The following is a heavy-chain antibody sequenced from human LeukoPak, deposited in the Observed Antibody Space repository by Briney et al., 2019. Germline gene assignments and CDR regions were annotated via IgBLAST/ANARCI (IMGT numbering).Heavy chain of an antibody. D-gene: IGHD2-2*01. Sequence: GGSLRLSCAASGFTFSSYSMSWVRQAPGKGLEWVSVIYSGGSTYYADSVKGRFTISRDNSKNTLYLQMNSLRAEDTAVYYCARVSVVPAAVFDYWGQGTLVTVSS. CDR1: GFTFSSYS. J-gene: IGHJ4*02. V-gene: IGHV3-53*01. CDR3: ARVSVVPAAVFDY. CDR2: IYSGGST.